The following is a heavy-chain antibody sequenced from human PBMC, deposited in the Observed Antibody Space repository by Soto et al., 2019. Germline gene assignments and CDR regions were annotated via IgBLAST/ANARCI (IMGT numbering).Heavy chain of an antibody. CDR1: GGSISSGGYY. CDR3: ARYPGYCSSTSCEVDAFDI. D-gene: IGHD2-2*01. CDR2: IYYSGGT. V-gene: IGHV4-31*03. J-gene: IGHJ3*02. Sequence: PSETLSLTCTVSGGSISSGGYYWSWIRQHPGKGLEWIGYIYYSGGTYYNPSLKSRVTISVDTSKNQFSLKLSSVTAADTAVYYCARYPGYCSSTSCEVDAFDIWGQGTMVTVSS.